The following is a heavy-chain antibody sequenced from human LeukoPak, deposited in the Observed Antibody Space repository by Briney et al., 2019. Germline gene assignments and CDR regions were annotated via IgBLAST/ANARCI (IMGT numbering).Heavy chain of an antibody. V-gene: IGHV1-69*05. CDR3: ARSWIVVTTHLDY. Sequence: EASVKVSCKASGGTFSSYAISWVRQAPGQGLEWMGGIIPIFGTANYAQKFQGRVTITTDESTSTAYMELRSLRSDDTAVYFCARSWIVVTTHLDYWGQGTLVTVSS. J-gene: IGHJ4*02. D-gene: IGHD2-15*01. CDR1: GGTFSSYA. CDR2: IIPIFGTA.